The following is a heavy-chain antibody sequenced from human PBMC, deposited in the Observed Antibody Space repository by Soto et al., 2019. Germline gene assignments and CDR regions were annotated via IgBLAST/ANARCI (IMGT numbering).Heavy chain of an antibody. J-gene: IGHJ6*02. CDR1: GFTFGDYA. CDR2: IRSKAYGGTT. D-gene: IGHD2-2*01. CDR3: TRDTRRYDYYGMDV. Sequence: SLRLSCTASGFTFGDYALSWFGQAPGKGREGVGFIRSKAYGGTTEYAASVTGRFTISRDASKSIAYLQMNSLKTEATAVYYCTRDTRRYDYYGMDVWGQGTTVTVSS. V-gene: IGHV3-49*03.